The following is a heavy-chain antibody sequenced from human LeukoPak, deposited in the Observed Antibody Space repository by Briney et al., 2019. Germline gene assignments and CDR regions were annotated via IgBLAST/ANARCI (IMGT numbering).Heavy chain of an antibody. D-gene: IGHD1-1*01. V-gene: IGHV4-38-2*02. Sequence: SETLSLTCTVSGGSISSYYWGWIRQPPGKGLEWIGSIYHSGSTYYNPSLKSRVTISVDTSKNQFSLKLSSVTAADTAVYYCARGVSERWNSYYFDYWGQGTLVTVSS. CDR1: GGSISSYY. CDR3: ARGVSERWNSYYFDY. J-gene: IGHJ4*02. CDR2: IYHSGST.